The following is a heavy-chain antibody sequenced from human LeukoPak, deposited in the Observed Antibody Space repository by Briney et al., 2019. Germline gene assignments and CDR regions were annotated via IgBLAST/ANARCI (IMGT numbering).Heavy chain of an antibody. J-gene: IGHJ4*02. CDR3: AKGGQATPFDY. Sequence: GGSLRLSCAASGFTFSSYSMNWVRQAPGKGLEWVSSISSSSSYIYYADSVKGRFTISRDNSKKTMYLQMKSLRAEDTAVYYCAKGGQATPFDYWGQGTLVTVSS. D-gene: IGHD5-24*01. V-gene: IGHV3-21*04. CDR1: GFTFSSYS. CDR2: ISSSSSYI.